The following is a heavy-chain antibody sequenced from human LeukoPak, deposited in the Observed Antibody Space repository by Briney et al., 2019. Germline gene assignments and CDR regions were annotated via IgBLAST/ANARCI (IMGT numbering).Heavy chain of an antibody. CDR3: ARWKMELQRNAFDF. CDR1: GFTFRTYW. J-gene: IGHJ3*01. D-gene: IGHD1-26*01. V-gene: IGHV3-7*01. Sequence: GGSPRLSCAASGFTFRTYWMSWIRQAPGKEPEWVADINQDGSEEYYLQSVRGRFTVSRDNAQNAVFLQMTNLRADDTAVYYCARWKMELQRNAFDFWGQGTVVTVS. CDR2: INQDGSEE.